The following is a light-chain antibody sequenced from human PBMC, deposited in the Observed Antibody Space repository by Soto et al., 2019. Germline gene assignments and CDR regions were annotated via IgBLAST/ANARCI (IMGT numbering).Light chain of an antibody. J-gene: IGLJ1*01. CDR1: SSVTGDYNY. V-gene: IGLV2-8*01. CDR3: SSYAGSDNYV. CDR2: EVS. Sequence: QSALTQPPSASGSPGQSVTISCSGTSSVTGDYNYVSWYQQHPGKAPKLMIYEVSKRPSGVPDRFSGSKSGNTASLTVSGLQAEDEADYYCSSYAGSDNYVFGTGTKVTVL.